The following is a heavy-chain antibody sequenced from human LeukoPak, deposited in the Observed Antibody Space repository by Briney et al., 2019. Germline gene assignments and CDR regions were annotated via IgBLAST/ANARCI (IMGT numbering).Heavy chain of an antibody. V-gene: IGHV3-48*01. J-gene: IGHJ3*02. CDR2: ISSSSSTI. CDR3: ARLRNGYSYGTDAFDI. CDR1: GFTFSSYS. Sequence: GGSLRLSCAASGFTFSSYSMNWVRQAPGKGLEWVSYISSSSSTIYYADSVKGRFTISRDNAKNSLYLQMNSLRAEDTAVYYCARLRNGYSYGTDAFDIWGQGTMVTVSS. D-gene: IGHD5-18*01.